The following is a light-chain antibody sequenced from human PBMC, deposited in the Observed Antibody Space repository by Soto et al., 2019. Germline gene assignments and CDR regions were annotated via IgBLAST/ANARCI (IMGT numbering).Light chain of an antibody. CDR2: GAS. Sequence: EIVMTQSPATLSVSPGEGATLSCRASQSVSSNLAWYQQKPGQAPRLLIYGASTRATSIPARFSGSGSGTEFTLTISSLQSEDFAVYHCHQYNIWPYTFGQGTKLEIK. CDR1: QSVSSN. V-gene: IGKV3-15*01. CDR3: HQYNIWPYT. J-gene: IGKJ2*01.